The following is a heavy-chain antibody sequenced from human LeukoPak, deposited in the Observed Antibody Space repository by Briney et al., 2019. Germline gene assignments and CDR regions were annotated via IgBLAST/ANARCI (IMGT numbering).Heavy chain of an antibody. CDR2: ISSSGRTI. V-gene: IGHV3-48*04. CDR1: LFTFSSYG. J-gene: IGHJ4*02. D-gene: IGHD1-26*01. Sequence: GGSLRLSSAPPLFTFSSYGMHWVRDAPGRRLERVSYISSSGRTIYYADSVKGRFTISRDNAKNSLYLQVNSLRAEDTAVYYCARALVPYFEYGGQGTLVIVSS. CDR3: ARALVPYFEY.